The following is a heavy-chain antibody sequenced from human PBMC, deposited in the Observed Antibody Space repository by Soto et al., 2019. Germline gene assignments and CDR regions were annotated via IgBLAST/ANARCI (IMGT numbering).Heavy chain of an antibody. CDR2: IYYSGST. D-gene: IGHD6-19*01. CDR3: AIDLITGSHYSGGWYYFDS. J-gene: IGHJ4*02. Sequence: SETLSLTCTVSGGSISSSSYYWGWIRQPPGKGLEWIGSIYYSGSTYYNPSLKSRVTISVDTSKNQFSLKLSSVTAADTAVYYCAIDLITGSHYSGGWYYFDSWGQGTQVTVSS. V-gene: IGHV4-39*07. CDR1: GGSISSSSYY.